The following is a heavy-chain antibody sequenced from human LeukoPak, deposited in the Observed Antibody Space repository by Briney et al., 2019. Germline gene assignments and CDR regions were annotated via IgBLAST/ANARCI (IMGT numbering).Heavy chain of an antibody. CDR2: IIPILGIA. V-gene: IGHV1-69*04. CDR1: GGTFSSYA. CDR3: ARGLQTRGGELDY. J-gene: IGHJ4*02. D-gene: IGHD1-26*01. Sequence: ASVKVSCKASGGTFSSYAISWVRQAPGQGLEWMGRIIPILGIANYAQKFQGRVTITADKSTSTAYMELSSLRSEDTAVYYCARGLQTRGGELDYWGQGTLVTVSS.